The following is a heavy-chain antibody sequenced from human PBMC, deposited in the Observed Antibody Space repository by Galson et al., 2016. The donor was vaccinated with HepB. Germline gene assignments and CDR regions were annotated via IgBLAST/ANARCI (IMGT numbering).Heavy chain of an antibody. CDR1: GFNFSPYA. CDR3: ASIRGL. Sequence: SLRLSCAASGFNFSPYAMNWVRQAPGKGLECVSGISCTGDKTHYADSVKGRFTISRDNAKNTLYLQMNSLTVDDTAVYYCASIRGLGDQGTLVTVSS. J-gene: IGHJ4*02. V-gene: IGHV3-23*01. D-gene: IGHD3/OR15-3a*01. CDR2: ISCTGDKT.